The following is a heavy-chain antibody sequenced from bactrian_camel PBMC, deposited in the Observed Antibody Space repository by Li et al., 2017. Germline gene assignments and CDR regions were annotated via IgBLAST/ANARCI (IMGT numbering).Heavy chain of an antibody. V-gene: IGHV3S66*01. CDR2: IDADGST. CDR3: STAHYGLGLPSDVCPNY. CDR1: GYTYNHYC. Sequence: DVQLVESGGGSVKAGGSLTLTCVASGYTYNHYCMGWFRLAPGKEREGVAIIDADGSTYYADSVAGRFTISQDNAKNTVYLQMNSLRPEDTAMYYCSTAHYGLGLPSDVCPNYWGQGTQVTVS. J-gene: IGHJ4*01. D-gene: IGHD5*01.